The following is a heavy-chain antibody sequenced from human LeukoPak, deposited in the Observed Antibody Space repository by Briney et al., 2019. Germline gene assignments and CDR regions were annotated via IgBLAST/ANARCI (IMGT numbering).Heavy chain of an antibody. CDR1: GFSFSGYW. D-gene: IGHD3-3*01. Sequence: GGSLRLSCAASGFSFSGYWMSWVRQAPGKGLEWGANINKDGSENYYVDSVRGRFTISRDNAKNSLYLQMNSLRAEDTAVYYCARITYDFWSGYYVPDDPWGQGTLVTVSS. CDR3: ARITYDFWSGYYVPDDP. J-gene: IGHJ5*02. CDR2: INKDGSEN. V-gene: IGHV3-7*03.